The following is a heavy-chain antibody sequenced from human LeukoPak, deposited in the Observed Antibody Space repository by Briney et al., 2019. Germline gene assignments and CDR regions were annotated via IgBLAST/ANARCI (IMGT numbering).Heavy chain of an antibody. CDR3: VRDRELTY. J-gene: IGHJ4*02. Sequence: SETLSLTCTVSDGSISIYCWSWIRQPPGKGLEWIGYVCSSGNTNYSPSLKGRAIISADTSKNQFSLKLTSVTAADTAVYYCVRDRELTYWGQGILVTVSS. V-gene: IGHV4-4*08. CDR2: VCSSGNT. CDR1: DGSISIYC. D-gene: IGHD3-10*01.